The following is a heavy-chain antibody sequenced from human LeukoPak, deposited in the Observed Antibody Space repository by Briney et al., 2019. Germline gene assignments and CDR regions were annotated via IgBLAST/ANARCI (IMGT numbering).Heavy chain of an antibody. V-gene: IGHV3-11*01. J-gene: IGHJ4*02. CDR2: IGRSGTTI. CDR1: GFTFSDYY. D-gene: IGHD3-16*01. Sequence: PGGSLRLSCAASGFTFSDYYMSWIRQAPGKGLEWVSYIGRSGTTIHYADSVKGRFTSSWDNAKKSLYLQMNSLRAEDTAVYYCAKSPGGRHHNWGQGTLVTVSS. CDR3: AKSPGGRHHN.